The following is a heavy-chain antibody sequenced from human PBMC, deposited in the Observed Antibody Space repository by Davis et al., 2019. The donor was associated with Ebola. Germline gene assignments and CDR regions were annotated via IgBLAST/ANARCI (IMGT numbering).Heavy chain of an antibody. Sequence: GGSLRLSCKGSGCTFTSAWRGWLRQMPGKGLGWVGIIYPGDSDTRYSPSFQGQVTITADKSISTAYLRWSSLKASDTAMYYCARLPYYYYGMDVWGQGTTVTVSS. CDR3: ARLPYYYYGMDV. J-gene: IGHJ6*02. V-gene: IGHV5-51*01. CDR2: IYPGDSDT. CDR1: GCTFTSAW.